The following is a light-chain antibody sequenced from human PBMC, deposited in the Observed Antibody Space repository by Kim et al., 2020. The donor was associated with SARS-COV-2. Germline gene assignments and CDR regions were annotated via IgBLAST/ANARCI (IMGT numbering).Light chain of an antibody. V-gene: IGLV3-19*01. J-gene: IGLJ2*01. CDR2: GKN. Sequence: SSELTQDPAVSVALGQTVRITCQGDSLRSYYATWYQQKPGQAPIPVIYGKNNRPSGIPDRFSGSRPGNTASLTITGTQAGDEADYYFNSRALNDYVVFGG. CDR1: SLRSYY. CDR3: NSRALNDYVV.